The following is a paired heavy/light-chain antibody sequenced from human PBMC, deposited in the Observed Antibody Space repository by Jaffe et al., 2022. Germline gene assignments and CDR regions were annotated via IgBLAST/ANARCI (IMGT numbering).Heavy chain of an antibody. J-gene: IGHJ4*02. CDR2: ISWNSGSI. V-gene: IGHV3-9*01. Sequence: EVQLVESGGGLVQPGRSLRLSCAASGFTFDDYAMHWVRQAPGKGLEWVSGISWNSGSIGYADSVKGRFTISRDNAKNSLYLQMNSLRAEDTALYYCAKESRRQWLVPGYFDYWGQGTLVTVSS. CDR1: GFTFDDYA. D-gene: IGHD6-19*01. CDR3: AKESRRQWLVPGYFDY.
Light chain of an antibody. CDR3: QQRSNWPAIT. Sequence: EIVLTQSPATLSLSPGERATLSCRASQSVSSYLAWYQQKPGQAPRLLIYDASNRATGIPARFSGSGSGTDFTLTISSLEPEDFAVYYCQQRSNWPAITFGQGTRLEIK. J-gene: IGKJ5*01. CDR1: QSVSSY. V-gene: IGKV3-11*01. CDR2: DAS.